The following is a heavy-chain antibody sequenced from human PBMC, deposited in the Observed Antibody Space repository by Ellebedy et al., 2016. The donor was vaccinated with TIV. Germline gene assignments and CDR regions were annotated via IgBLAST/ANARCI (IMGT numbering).Heavy chain of an antibody. CDR1: GFTFSSYA. V-gene: IGHV3-23*01. CDR2: LSGSGGNT. CDR3: ARRPKHIRSAFDY. Sequence: GESLKISXAASGFTFSSYAMGWVRQAPGKGLEWVSALSGSGGNTYYADSVKGRFTISRDNSENTLYLQINSLRAEDTAVYYCARRPKHIRSAFDYWGQGTLVTVSS. J-gene: IGHJ4*02. D-gene: IGHD1-1*01.